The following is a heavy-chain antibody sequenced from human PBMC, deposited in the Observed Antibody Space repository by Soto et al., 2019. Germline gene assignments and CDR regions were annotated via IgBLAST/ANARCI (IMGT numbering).Heavy chain of an antibody. J-gene: IGHJ4*02. CDR1: RDSISSGSYF. CDR2: IYYSGST. V-gene: IGHV4-31*03. CDR3: ARLITGYSSGWYDY. D-gene: IGHD6-19*01. Sequence: QVQLQESGPGLVRPSQTLSLTCTVSRDSISSGSYFWNWIRLHPGKGLEWIGYIYYSGSTYYNPSLKSRVTISIDTSKNQCSLKLSSVTAADTAVYYCARLITGYSSGWYDYWGQGTLVTVSS.